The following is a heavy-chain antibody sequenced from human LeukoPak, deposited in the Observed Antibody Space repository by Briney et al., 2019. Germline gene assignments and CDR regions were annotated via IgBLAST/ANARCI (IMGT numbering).Heavy chain of an antibody. CDR2: IYTSGST. V-gene: IGHV4-61*02. D-gene: IGHD3-22*01. J-gene: IGHJ3*02. CDR3: ARDGRFHTYYYDSSGYYHDAFDI. CDR1: GGSINSGSYY. Sequence: PSETLSLTCTVSGGSINSGSYYWSWIRQPAGKGLEWIGRIYTSGSTNYNPSLKSRVTMSVDTSKNQFSLKLSSVIAADTAVYYCARDGRFHTYYYDSSGYYHDAFDIWGQGTMVTVSS.